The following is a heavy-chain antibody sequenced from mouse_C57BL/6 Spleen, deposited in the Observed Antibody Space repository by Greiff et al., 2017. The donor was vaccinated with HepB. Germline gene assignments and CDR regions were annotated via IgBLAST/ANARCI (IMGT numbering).Heavy chain of an antibody. CDR1: GYTFTSYW. CDR2: IYPGSGST. Sequence: QVQLQQPGAELVKPGASVKMSCKASGYTFTSYWITWVKQRPGQGLEWIGDIYPGSGSTNYNEKFKSKATLTVDTSSSTAYMQLSSLTSEDSAVYYGAKLDNPLPRFAYWGQGTLVTVSA. J-gene: IGHJ3*01. V-gene: IGHV1-55*01. CDR3: AKLDNPLPRFAY. D-gene: IGHD4-1*01.